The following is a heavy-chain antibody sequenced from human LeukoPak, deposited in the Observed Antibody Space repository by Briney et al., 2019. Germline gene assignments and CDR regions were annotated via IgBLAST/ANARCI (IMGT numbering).Heavy chain of an antibody. CDR1: GFTFSSHW. J-gene: IGHJ3*02. CDR2: INQDGFEK. CDR3: ARDSEKSSSFAFDI. V-gene: IGHV3-7*01. D-gene: IGHD6-19*01. Sequence: PGGSLGLSCAASGFTFSSHWMSWVRQAPGKGLEWVANINQDGFEKYYVDSVKGRFTVSRDNAKNSLYLQMNSLRAEDTALYYCARDSEKSSSFAFDIWGQGTVVTVSS.